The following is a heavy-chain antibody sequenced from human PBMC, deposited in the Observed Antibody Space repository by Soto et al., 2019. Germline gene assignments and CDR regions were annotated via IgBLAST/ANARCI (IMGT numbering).Heavy chain of an antibody. CDR3: ARDRNYYDSSGYYAPV. CDR1: GGTFSSYA. D-gene: IGHD3-22*01. J-gene: IGHJ6*02. CDR2: IIPIFGTA. Sequence: SVKVSCKASGGTFSSYAISWVRQAPGQGLEWMGGIIPIFGTANYAQKFQGRVTITADESTSTAYMELSSLRSEDTAVYYCARDRNYYDSSGYYAPVWGQGTTGTVSS. V-gene: IGHV1-69*13.